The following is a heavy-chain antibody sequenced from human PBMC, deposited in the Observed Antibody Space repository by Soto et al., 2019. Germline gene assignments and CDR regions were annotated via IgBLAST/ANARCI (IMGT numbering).Heavy chain of an antibody. D-gene: IGHD1-26*01. CDR1: GFTFTNYA. V-gene: IGHV3-23*01. J-gene: IGHJ5*01. CDR3: AREVGAPSGWLDT. Sequence: EVQLSESGGDLRQPGGSLRLSCAASGFTFTNYAMTWVRQTPGNGLEWVSGISASGGLKYYADSVQGRFTVSRDNSKNILYLQMDTLGDGDTALYYCAREVGAPSGWLDTWGHGTQVTVSS. CDR2: ISASGGLK.